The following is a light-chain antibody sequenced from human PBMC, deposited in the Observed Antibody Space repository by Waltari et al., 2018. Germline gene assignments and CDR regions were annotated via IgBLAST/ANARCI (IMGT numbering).Light chain of an antibody. Sequence: DIVMTQSPDSLAVSPGERATISRKSSQSVLYSSTNKNYLAWYQQKPGQPPKLLIYWASTRESWVPDRFSGSGSGTDFTLTVSSLQAEDVAVYYCQQYYTTPYTFGQGTKLEIK. CDR3: QQYYTTPYT. V-gene: IGKV4-1*01. CDR2: WAS. J-gene: IGKJ2*01. CDR1: QSVLYSSTNKNY.